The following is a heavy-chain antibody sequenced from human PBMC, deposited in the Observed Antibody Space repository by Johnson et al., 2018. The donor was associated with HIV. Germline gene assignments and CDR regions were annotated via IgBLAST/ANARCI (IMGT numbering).Heavy chain of an antibody. CDR3: ARGPITIFGVVTTGDAFDI. V-gene: IGHV3-38-3*01. CDR2: ISGGST. Sequence: VQLVESGGGLVKPGGSLRLSCAASGFTVSSNEMSWVRQAPGKGLEWVSSISGGSTYYADSRKGRFTISRDNSKNTLHLQMNSLRAEDTAVYYCARGPITIFGVVTTGDAFDIWGQGTMVTVSS. CDR1: GFTVSSNE. J-gene: IGHJ3*02. D-gene: IGHD3-3*01.